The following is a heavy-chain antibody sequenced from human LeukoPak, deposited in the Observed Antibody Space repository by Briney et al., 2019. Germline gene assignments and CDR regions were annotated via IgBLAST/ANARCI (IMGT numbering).Heavy chain of an antibody. D-gene: IGHD3-10*01. J-gene: IGHJ4*02. V-gene: IGHV3-30*18. CDR3: AKVRSGYYFES. Sequence: GGSLRLSCKASGFTLSAYGMHWVRQAPGKGLEWVAVISHDGSNKYNGESVKGRFTIFRDNSRNTLYLQMNSLRAEDTAVYYCAKVRSGYYFESRGQGTLVTVSP. CDR2: ISHDGSNK. CDR1: GFTLSAYG.